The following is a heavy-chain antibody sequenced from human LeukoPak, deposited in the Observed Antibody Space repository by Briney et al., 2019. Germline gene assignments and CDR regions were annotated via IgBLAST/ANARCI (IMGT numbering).Heavy chain of an antibody. Sequence: PSETLSLTCSVSGGSISSGDYYWSWIRQPPGKGLEWIGYIYYGSTYYNPSLKSRVTISVDTSKNQFSLKLSSVTAADTAVYYCASRGGSSAYYHIAYWGQGTLVTVSS. D-gene: IGHD3-22*01. J-gene: IGHJ4*02. CDR2: IYYGST. CDR1: GGSISSGDYY. CDR3: ASRGGSSAYYHIAY. V-gene: IGHV4-30-4*01.